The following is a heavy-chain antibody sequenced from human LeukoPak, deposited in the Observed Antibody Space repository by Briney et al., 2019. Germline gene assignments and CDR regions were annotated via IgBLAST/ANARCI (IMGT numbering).Heavy chain of an antibody. CDR3: ARLQYHDVSVFRPFED. Sequence: GGSLRLSCATSGFTFSDYCMSWVRQAPGKGLEWVANIKQDGSEKYYVDSVKGRFTISRDSAKNLLYLQMNSLRAEDTALYYCARLQYHDVSVFRPFEDWGQGTLVTVSS. CDR2: IKQDGSEK. J-gene: IGHJ4*02. CDR1: GFTFSDYC. V-gene: IGHV3-7*01. D-gene: IGHD4-11*01.